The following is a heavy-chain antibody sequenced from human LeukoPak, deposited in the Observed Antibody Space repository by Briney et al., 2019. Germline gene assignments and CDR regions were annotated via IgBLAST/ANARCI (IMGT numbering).Heavy chain of an antibody. Sequence: PSETLSLTCSVSGVSISSNYYNWIRQAPGKGLEWVSYISSSGTTIFYADSVKGRFTLSRDNAKSSLYLQMNSLRAEDTAVYYCARVGRSIAAAGFGAFDIWGQGTRVIVSS. CDR2: ISSSGTTI. CDR3: ARVGRSIAAAGFGAFDI. CDR1: GVSISSNY. V-gene: IGHV3-11*01. D-gene: IGHD6-13*01. J-gene: IGHJ3*02.